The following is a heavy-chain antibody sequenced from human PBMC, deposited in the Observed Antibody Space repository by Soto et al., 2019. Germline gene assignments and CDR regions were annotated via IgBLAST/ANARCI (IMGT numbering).Heavy chain of an antibody. CDR2: ISHSGHT. J-gene: IGHJ4*02. D-gene: IGHD6-13*01. Sequence: PSGTLSLTSVVYSDSSIASFWTWIRQPPGKGLEWIGEISHSGHTNYNPSLKSRVTISEDTSRKQLSLELNSVTAADSAMYYCARGIAAAWEVGAYWGQGTPVTVSS. CDR3: ARGIAAAWEVGAY. CDR1: SDSSIASF. V-gene: IGHV4-34*01.